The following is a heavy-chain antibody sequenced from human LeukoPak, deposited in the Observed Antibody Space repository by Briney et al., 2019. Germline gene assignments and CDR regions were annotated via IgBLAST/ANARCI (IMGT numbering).Heavy chain of an antibody. D-gene: IGHD2-2*01. J-gene: IGHJ5*02. CDR2: INHSGST. Sequence: PSETLSLTCAVYGGSFSGYYSSWIRQPPGKGLEWIGEINHSGSTNYNPSLKSRVTISVDTSKNQFSLKLSSVTAADTAVYYCARVPYCSSTSCYSVGHWFDPWGQGTLVTVSS. CDR3: ARVPYCSSTSCYSVGHWFDP. CDR1: GGSFSGYY. V-gene: IGHV4-34*01.